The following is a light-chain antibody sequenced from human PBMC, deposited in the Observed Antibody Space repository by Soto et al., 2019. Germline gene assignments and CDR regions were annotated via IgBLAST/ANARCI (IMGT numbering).Light chain of an antibody. CDR3: VSYAGSPRYV. CDR2: DVS. CDR1: SSDVGGYNY. V-gene: IGLV2-11*01. Sequence: QSALTQPRSVSGSPGQSVTISCTGTSSDVGGYNYVSWYQQHPGKAPKVMIYDVSERPSGVPDRFSGSKSGNTASLTISWLQAEYEADYYCVSYAGSPRYVLGTGTKLTVL. J-gene: IGLJ1*01.